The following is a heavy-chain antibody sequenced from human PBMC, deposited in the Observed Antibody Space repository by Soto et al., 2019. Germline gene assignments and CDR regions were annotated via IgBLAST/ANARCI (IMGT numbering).Heavy chain of an antibody. Sequence: SVKVSCKASVYTFTSYGISWVRQAPGQGLEWMGWISAYNGNTNYAQKLQGRVTMTTDTSTSTAYMELRSLRSDDTAVYYCASLFPRSSSWYPYYYGMDVWGQGTTVTGSS. J-gene: IGHJ6*02. V-gene: IGHV1-18*01. CDR1: VYTFTSYG. CDR2: ISAYNGNT. CDR3: ASLFPRSSSWYPYYYGMDV. D-gene: IGHD6-13*01.